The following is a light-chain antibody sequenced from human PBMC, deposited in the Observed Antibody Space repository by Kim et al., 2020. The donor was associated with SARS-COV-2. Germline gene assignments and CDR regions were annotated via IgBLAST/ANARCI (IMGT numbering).Light chain of an antibody. J-gene: IGKJ1*01. CDR2: GAS. CDR1: QGLNSD. Sequence: ESIGDRVTITCRASQGLNSDLAWYQQRPGKAPKLLIYGASTLQSGVPSRFSGSGSGTDFTLTIGGLQSEDFATYYCQQYYSFPLTFGQGTKVDIK. V-gene: IGKV1-8*01. CDR3: QQYYSFPLT.